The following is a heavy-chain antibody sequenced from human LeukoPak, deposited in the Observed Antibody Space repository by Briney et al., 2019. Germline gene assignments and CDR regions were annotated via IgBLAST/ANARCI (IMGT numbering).Heavy chain of an antibody. CDR1: GYIFATYF. CDR2: INPNNGDT. CDR3: AREGGYDILCGYQDY. Sequence: ASVKVSCKASGYIFATYFIHWVRQAPGQGLEWMGWINPNNGDTNYEQKFQGRVTMTRDTSISTAYMELTRLRSDDTAVYYCAREGGYDILCGYQDYWGQGTLVTVSS. D-gene: IGHD3-9*01. J-gene: IGHJ4*02. V-gene: IGHV1-2*02.